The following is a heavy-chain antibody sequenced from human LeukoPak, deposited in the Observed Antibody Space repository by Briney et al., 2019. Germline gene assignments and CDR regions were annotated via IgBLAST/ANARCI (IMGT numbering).Heavy chain of an antibody. J-gene: IGHJ4*02. D-gene: IGHD6-13*01. CDR2: IIHSGET. CDR1: GGSLSRGNW. V-gene: IGHV4-4*02. CDR3: ARKAAGSSADY. Sequence: SGTLSLTCAVSGGSLSRGNWWSWAGQPPGKGPEWIGEIIHSGETNYNPSLKRRVSISVDKSKNQFSLKLSSVIAADTAVYYWARKAAGSSADYWGQGTLVTVSS.